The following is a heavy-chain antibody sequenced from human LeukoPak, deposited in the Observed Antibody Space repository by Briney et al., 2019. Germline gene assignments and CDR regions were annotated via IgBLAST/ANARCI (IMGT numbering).Heavy chain of an antibody. D-gene: IGHD1-14*01. CDR2: IRYDGIKK. CDR1: GFTFDDYA. CDR3: AKDDNGPQDN. J-gene: IGHJ4*02. Sequence: GRSLRLSCAASGFTFDDYAMHWVRQAPGKGLEWVALIRYDGIKKFYAGSVKGRFTISRDNSKNTLYLQMNSLRLEDTALYYCAKDDNGPQDNWGQGTLVTVSS. V-gene: IGHV3-30*02.